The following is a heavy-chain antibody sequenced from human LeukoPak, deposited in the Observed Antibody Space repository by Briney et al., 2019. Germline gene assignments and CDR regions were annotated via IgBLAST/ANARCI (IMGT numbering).Heavy chain of an antibody. CDR2: ISSSGSTT. D-gene: IGHD5-18*01. Sequence: AGGSLRLSCAASGFTFSDYYTSWIRQAPGKGLEWVSYISSSGSTTYYADSVKGRSTISRDNAKNSLYLQMSSLRAEDTAVYYCAKDYHRYSYGLDWGQGTLVTVSS. J-gene: IGHJ4*02. CDR3: AKDYHRYSYGLD. V-gene: IGHV3-11*01. CDR1: GFTFSDYY.